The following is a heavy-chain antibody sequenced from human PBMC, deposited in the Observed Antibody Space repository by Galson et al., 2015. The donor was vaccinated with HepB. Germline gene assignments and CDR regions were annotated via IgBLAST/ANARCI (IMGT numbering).Heavy chain of an antibody. CDR3: ARHGTTSQTGWFDP. Sequence: SLRLSCAASGFTFSSYAMSWVRQAPGKGLEWVSYISSSGSTIYYADSVKGRFTISRDNAKNSLYLQMNSLRAEDTAVYYCARHGTTSQTGWFDPWGQGTLVTVSS. J-gene: IGHJ5*02. CDR2: ISSSGSTI. D-gene: IGHD1-7*01. CDR1: GFTFSSYA. V-gene: IGHV3-11*01.